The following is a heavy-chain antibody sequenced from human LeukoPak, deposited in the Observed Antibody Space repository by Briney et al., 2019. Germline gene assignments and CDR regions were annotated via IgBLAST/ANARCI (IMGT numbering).Heavy chain of an antibody. Sequence: GGSLRLSCAASGFTFSSYEMNWVRQAPGKGLEWGSYISSSGNIIYYADSVKGRFTISRDNTKNSLYLQMNSLRAEDTAVYYCARGVPYYYDGSSYYYASYWGQGTLVTVSS. D-gene: IGHD3-22*01. V-gene: IGHV3-48*03. CDR1: GFTFSSYE. J-gene: IGHJ4*02. CDR3: ARGVPYYYDGSSYYYASY. CDR2: ISSSGNII.